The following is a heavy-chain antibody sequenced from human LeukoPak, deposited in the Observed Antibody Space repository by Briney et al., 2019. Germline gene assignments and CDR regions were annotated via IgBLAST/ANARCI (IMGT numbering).Heavy chain of an antibody. Sequence: GGSLSLSCAASGFTVSSNYMSWVRQAPGKGLEWVSVIYSGGSTYYADSVKGRFTISRDNSKNTLYLQMNSLRAEDTAVYYCARVPDYGGDIDVLGKGTTVTVSS. D-gene: IGHD4-23*01. V-gene: IGHV3-53*01. CDR2: IYSGGST. CDR3: ARVPDYGGDIDV. J-gene: IGHJ6*03. CDR1: GFTVSSNY.